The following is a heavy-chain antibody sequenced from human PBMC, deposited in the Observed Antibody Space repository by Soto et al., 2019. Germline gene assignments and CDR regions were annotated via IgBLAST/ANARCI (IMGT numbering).Heavy chain of an antibody. CDR3: ARDYIAAAETSYYYYGMDV. D-gene: IGHD6-13*01. CDR1: GFTFSSYG. CDR2: IWYDGSNK. V-gene: IGHV3-33*01. Sequence: GGSLRLSCAASGFTFSSYGMHWVRQAPGKGLEWVAVIWYDGSNKYYADSVKGRFTISRDNSKNTPYLQMNSLRAEDTAVYYCARDYIAAAETSYYYYGMDVWGQGTTVTVSS. J-gene: IGHJ6*02.